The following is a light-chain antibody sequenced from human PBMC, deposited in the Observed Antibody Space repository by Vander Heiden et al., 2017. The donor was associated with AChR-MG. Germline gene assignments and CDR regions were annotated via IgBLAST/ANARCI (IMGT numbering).Light chain of an antibody. CDR3: QSADSSGTYDVV. J-gene: IGLJ2*01. V-gene: IGLV3-25*03. Sequence: SYELTQPPSVSVYPGQTARITCSGDALPKQYAYWYQQKPGQAPGLVIYKDSERPSGIPERFSGSSSGTTVTLTISGVQAEDEADYYCQSADSSGTYDVVFGGGTKLTVL. CDR1: ALPKQY. CDR2: KDS.